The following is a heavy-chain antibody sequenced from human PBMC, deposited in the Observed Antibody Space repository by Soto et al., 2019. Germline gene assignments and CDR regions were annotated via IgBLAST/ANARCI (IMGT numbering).Heavy chain of an antibody. CDR3: AHRRSGGAAEY. Sequence: QITLKESGPTLVKPTQTLTLTCTISGFSLSTNGVGVGWVRQPPGKALEWLALIYWDDDKRYSPSLRSRPTITKDTSKNQVVLTMTNMDPVDTATYYCAHRRSGGAAEYWGQGTLATVSS. V-gene: IGHV2-5*02. J-gene: IGHJ1*01. CDR2: IYWDDDK. D-gene: IGHD6-19*01. CDR1: GFSLSTNGVG.